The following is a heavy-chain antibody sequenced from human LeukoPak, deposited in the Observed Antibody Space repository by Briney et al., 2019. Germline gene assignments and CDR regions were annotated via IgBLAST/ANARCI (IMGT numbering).Heavy chain of an antibody. CDR3: ARGRYSYGYFDY. V-gene: IGHV1-2*02. J-gene: IGHJ4*02. Sequence: ASVKVSCKASGYIFMSYGINWVRQAPGQGLEWMGWINPNSGGTNYAQKFQGRVTMTRDTSISTAYMELSRLRSDDTAVYYCARGRYSYGYFDYWGQGTLVTVSS. D-gene: IGHD5-18*01. CDR2: INPNSGGT. CDR1: GYIFMSYG.